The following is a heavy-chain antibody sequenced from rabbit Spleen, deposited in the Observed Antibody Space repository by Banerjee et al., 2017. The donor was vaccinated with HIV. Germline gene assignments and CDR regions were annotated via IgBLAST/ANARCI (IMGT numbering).Heavy chain of an antibody. Sequence: QEQLEESGGDLVQPEGSLTLTCTASEFSFSSTYWICWVRQAPGKGLEWIGCINTGSSGSGYYATWAKGRFTISKTSSTTVTLQMTSLTAADTATYFCGRSYLGKAITSLNLWGPGTLVTVS. D-gene: IGHD7-1*01. CDR2: INTGSSGSG. J-gene: IGHJ4*01. CDR1: EFSFSSTYW. V-gene: IGHV1S45*01. CDR3: GRSYLGKAITSLNL.